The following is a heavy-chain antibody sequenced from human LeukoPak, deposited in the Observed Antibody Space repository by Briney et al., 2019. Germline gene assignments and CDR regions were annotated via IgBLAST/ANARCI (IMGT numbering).Heavy chain of an antibody. J-gene: IGHJ4*02. D-gene: IGHD3-22*01. CDR2: INPSGGST. Sequence: ASVKVSCKASGYTFTSYYMHWVRQAPGQGLEWMGIINPSGGSTSYAQKFQGRVTMTRDTSTSTVYMELSSLRSEDTAVYYCARATYYDSSGYYRPFDYWGQGTLVTVSS. V-gene: IGHV1-46*01. CDR3: ARATYYDSSGYYRPFDY. CDR1: GYTFTSYY.